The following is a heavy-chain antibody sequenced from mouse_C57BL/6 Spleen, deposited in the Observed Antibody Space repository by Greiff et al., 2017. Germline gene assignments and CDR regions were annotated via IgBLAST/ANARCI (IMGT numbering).Heavy chain of an antibody. CDR2: RHTSYSDT. J-gene: IGHJ3*01. CDR3: AIGWVDGYWVFAY. CDR1: GYTFTSYW. V-gene: IGHV1-74*01. D-gene: IGHD2-3*01. Sequence: QVQLQQPGAELVKPGASVKVSCKASGYTFTSYWMHWVKQRPGQGLEWIGRRHTSYSDTNYNQKFKGKAKLTVDKSSSTAYMQLSSLTSEDSAVYYCAIGWVDGYWVFAYWGQGTLVTVSA.